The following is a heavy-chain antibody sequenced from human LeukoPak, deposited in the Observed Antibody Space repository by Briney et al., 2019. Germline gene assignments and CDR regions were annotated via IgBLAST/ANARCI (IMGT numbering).Heavy chain of an antibody. J-gene: IGHJ4*02. D-gene: IGHD3-22*01. CDR1: GFTFRSYA. CDR2: ITYNSGTI. V-gene: IGHV3-23*01. CDR3: ARVMGDSSGYYQIGFDY. Sequence: PGGSLRLSCAASGFTFRSYAMQWVRQAPGKGLEWVSYITYNSGTIFYADSVKGRFTISRDNSKNTLYLQMNSLRAEDTAVYYCARVMGDSSGYYQIGFDYWGQGTLVTVSS.